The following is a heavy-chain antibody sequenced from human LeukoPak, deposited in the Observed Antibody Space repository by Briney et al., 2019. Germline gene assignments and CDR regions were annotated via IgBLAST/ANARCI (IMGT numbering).Heavy chain of an antibody. V-gene: IGHV4-39*01. J-gene: IGHJ4*02. CDR2: IYYSGIT. CDR3: ARLRVTTGFDY. D-gene: IGHD2-21*02. Sequence: NPSETLSLTCTVSDGSITRSSYYWGWIRQTPGEGLDWIGSIYYSGITYYNPSLQGRVTMSVDTSKNQFSLKLNSVTDADTAVYYCARLRVTTGFDYWDQGIPVTVSS. CDR1: DGSITRSSYY.